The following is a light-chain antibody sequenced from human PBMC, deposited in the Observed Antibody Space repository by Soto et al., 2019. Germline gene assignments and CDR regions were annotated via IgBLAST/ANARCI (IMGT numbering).Light chain of an antibody. CDR2: EAY. J-gene: IGKJ2*01. Sequence: DIQMTQSPSTLSASVGYRVTITCRASQSISSWLAWYQQKPGKAPKLLIYEAYSLESGVPSRFSGSGSGTEFTLTISSLQPDDFSSYCCQQYNSYSNTFCQWTKLEMK. CDR1: QSISSW. CDR3: QQYNSYSNT. V-gene: IGKV1-5*01.